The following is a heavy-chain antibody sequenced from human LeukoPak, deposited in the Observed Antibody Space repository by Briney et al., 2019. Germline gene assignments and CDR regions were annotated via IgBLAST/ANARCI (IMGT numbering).Heavy chain of an antibody. V-gene: IGHV3-66*02. CDR1: GFTVSANY. CDR2: IYSGGGT. CDR3: ARSTSSGWHYFDY. Sequence: GGSLRLSCAAPGFTVSANYMSWAPQVPGKGLEWISVIYSGGGTHYADSVKGRFTMSRDSSKNTLYLQMSSLRGEDTAVYYCARSTSSGWHYFDYWGQGTLVTVSS. D-gene: IGHD6-25*01. J-gene: IGHJ4*02.